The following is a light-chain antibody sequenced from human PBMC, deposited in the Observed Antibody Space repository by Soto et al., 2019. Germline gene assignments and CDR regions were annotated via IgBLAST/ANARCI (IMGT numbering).Light chain of an antibody. CDR2: GAS. Sequence: LAWYQQKPGQAPRLLIYGASTXXXXXXXXFSGSGSGTDFTLTISRLEPEDFAVYYCQQYGSSPRTFGQGTKVEXK. CDR3: QQYGSSPRT. V-gene: IGKV3-20*01. J-gene: IGKJ1*01.